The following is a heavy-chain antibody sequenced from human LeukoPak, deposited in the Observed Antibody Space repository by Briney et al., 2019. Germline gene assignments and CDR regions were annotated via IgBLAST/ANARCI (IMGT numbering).Heavy chain of an antibody. Sequence: ASVKVSCKVFGFSLSELSMHWVRQTPGEGLEWMGGFDPEDVETIYAQSFQGRVTMTEDTSTDTAYMELSSLRSEDTAVYFCMLPYFYDPVGPVLWGQGTLVTVSS. CDR1: GFSLSELS. CDR2: FDPEDVET. V-gene: IGHV1-24*01. J-gene: IGHJ1*01. CDR3: MLPYFYDPVGPVL. D-gene: IGHD2/OR15-2a*01.